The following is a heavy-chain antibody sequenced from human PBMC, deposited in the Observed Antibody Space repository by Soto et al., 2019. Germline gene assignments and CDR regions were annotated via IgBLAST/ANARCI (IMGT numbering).Heavy chain of an antibody. CDR1: WDSVSSNSAA. V-gene: IGHV6-1*01. CDR3: VREGWFGELLSFDYSGMDV. CDR2: TYTRSKWYN. D-gene: IGHD3-10*01. Sequence: SETLSLTCVISWDSVSSNSAAWNGISQCPSRGLEWVAGTYTRSKWYNDSAVSVNSPITTNPDRSKNQFSLQVNSVTPEDTAVYYCVREGWFGELLSFDYSGMDVWGQGTTVTVSS. J-gene: IGHJ6*02.